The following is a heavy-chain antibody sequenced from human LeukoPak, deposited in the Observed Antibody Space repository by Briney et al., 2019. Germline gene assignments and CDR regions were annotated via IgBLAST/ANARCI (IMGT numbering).Heavy chain of an antibody. V-gene: IGHV4-59*08. J-gene: IGHJ4*02. Sequence: SETLSLTCAVYGGSFSGYYWSWIRQPPGKGLEWIGYIYYSGSTNYNPSLKSRVTISVDTSKNQFSLKLSSVTAADTAVYYCARQRVRGVWPLDYWGQGTLVTVSS. CDR2: IYYSGST. CDR3: ARQRVRGVWPLDY. D-gene: IGHD3-10*01. CDR1: GGSFSGYY.